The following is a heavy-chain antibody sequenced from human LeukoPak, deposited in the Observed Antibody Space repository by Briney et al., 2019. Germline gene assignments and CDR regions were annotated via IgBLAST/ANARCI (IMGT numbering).Heavy chain of an antibody. CDR2: ISPNRDIT. Sequence: SVKVSCKASGGSFSNYAVGWVRRAPGRGLEWVGGISPNRDITDFAQKLQGRVTFTADEPTSTANMELSSLRSEDTAVYCCARGRGRWPRPLFDEWGPGTLIIVSS. CDR1: GGSFSNYA. D-gene: IGHD5-24*01. CDR3: ARGRGRWPRPLFDE. V-gene: IGHV1-69*10. J-gene: IGHJ4*02.